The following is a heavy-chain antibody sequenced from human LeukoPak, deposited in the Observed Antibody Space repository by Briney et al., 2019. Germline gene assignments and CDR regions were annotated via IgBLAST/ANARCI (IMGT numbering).Heavy chain of an antibody. V-gene: IGHV1-46*01. D-gene: IGHD3-22*01. CDR2: INPSGGST. J-gene: IGHJ4*02. CDR3: ARDLPAEGYYDSSGPFDY. CDR1: GYTFTSYY. Sequence: ASVKVSCKASGYTFTSYYMHWVRQAPGQGLEWMGIINPSGGSTSYAQKFQGRVTMTRDTSTSTVYMELSSLRSEDTAVCYCARDLPAEGYYDSSGPFDYWGQGTLVTVSS.